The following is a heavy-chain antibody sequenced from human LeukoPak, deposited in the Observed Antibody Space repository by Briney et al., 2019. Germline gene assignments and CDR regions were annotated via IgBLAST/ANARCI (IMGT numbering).Heavy chain of an antibody. V-gene: IGHV4-34*01. Sequence: SETLSLTCAVYGGSFSGYYWSWIRQPPGKGLEWIGEINHSGSTNYNPSLKSRVTISVDTSKNQFSLKLSSVTAADTAVYYCAGSDILTLNGYWGQGTLVTVSS. D-gene: IGHD3-9*01. J-gene: IGHJ4*02. CDR3: AGSDILTLNGY. CDR1: GGSFSGYY. CDR2: INHSGST.